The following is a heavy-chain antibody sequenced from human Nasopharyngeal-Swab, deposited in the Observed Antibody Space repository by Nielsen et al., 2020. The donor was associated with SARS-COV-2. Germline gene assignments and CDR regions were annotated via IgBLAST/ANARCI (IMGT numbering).Heavy chain of an antibody. Sequence: VRQAPGKGLEWVSGISGSYGSTYYADSVKGRFTISRDNPKNTLYLQMNSLRAEDTAVYYCAKRSIAVARDHFDYWGQGTLVTVSS. CDR2: ISGSYGST. D-gene: IGHD6-19*01. V-gene: IGHV3-23*01. CDR3: AKRSIAVARDHFDY. J-gene: IGHJ4*02.